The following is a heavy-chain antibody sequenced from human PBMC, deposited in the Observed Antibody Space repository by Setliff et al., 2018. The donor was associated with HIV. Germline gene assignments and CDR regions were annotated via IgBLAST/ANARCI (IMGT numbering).Heavy chain of an antibody. D-gene: IGHD3-9*01. CDR2: IYYSGNT. CDR3: ARQSCLATGCPRRAFDI. CDR1: GDSINSGDSY. V-gene: IGHV4-30-4*01. Sequence: SETLSLTCTVSGDSINSGDSYWTWIRHHPGKGLEWIGYIYYSGNTDYNPSLKSRVTISVDTSKNQFSMQMTSVTAADTAVYYCARQSCLATGCPRRAFDIWGQGTMVT. J-gene: IGHJ3*02.